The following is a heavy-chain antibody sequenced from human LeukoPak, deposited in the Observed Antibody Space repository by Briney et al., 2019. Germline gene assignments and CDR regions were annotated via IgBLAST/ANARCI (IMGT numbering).Heavy chain of an antibody. CDR1: GFTFSSYT. D-gene: IGHD6-13*01. CDR2: ISGSGGST. CDR3: AKGEAAAGTGLDY. Sequence: GGSLRLSCAASGFTFSSYTMGWVRQAPGKGLEWVSSISGSGGSTYYADSVKGRFTISRDNSKNTLYLQMDSLRAEDTAVYYCAKGEAAAGTGLDYWGQGTLVTVSS. J-gene: IGHJ4*02. V-gene: IGHV3-23*01.